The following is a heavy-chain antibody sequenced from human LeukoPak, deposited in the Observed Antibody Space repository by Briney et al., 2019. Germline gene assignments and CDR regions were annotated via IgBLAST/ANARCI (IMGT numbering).Heavy chain of an antibody. CDR2: ISSSSSYI. D-gene: IGHD6-19*01. J-gene: IGHJ4*02. CDR1: GFTFSSYS. Sequence: PGGSLRLSCAASGFTFSSYSMNWVRQAPGKGLDWVSSISSSSSYIYYADSVKGRFTISRDNAKNSLYLQMNSLRAEDTAVYYCARHRPGIAVAGMEDYFDYWGQGTLVTVSS. CDR3: ARHRPGIAVAGMEDYFDY. V-gene: IGHV3-21*01.